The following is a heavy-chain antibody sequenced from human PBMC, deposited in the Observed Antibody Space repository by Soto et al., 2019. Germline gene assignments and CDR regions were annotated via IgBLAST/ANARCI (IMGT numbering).Heavy chain of an antibody. CDR2: IYYSGST. CDR1: GGSISSGDYY. V-gene: IGHV4-31*03. J-gene: IGHJ5*02. D-gene: IGHD3-3*01. CDR3: ARWWSGSRQGFDP. Sequence: QVQLQESGPGLVKPSQTLSLTCTVSGGSISSGDYYWSWIRQHPGKGLEWIGYIYYSGSTYYNPSLKSRVTISVDTSKNQFSLKLSSVTGADTAVYYCARWWSGSRQGFDPWGQGTLVTVSS.